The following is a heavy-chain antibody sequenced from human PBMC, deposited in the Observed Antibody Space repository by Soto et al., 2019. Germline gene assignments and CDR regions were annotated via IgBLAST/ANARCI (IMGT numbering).Heavy chain of an antibody. CDR1: GGSFSGYY. Sequence: SETLSLTCAVYGGSFSGYYWSWIRQPPGKGLEWIGEINHSGSTNYNPSLKSRVTISVDTSKNQFSLKLSSVTAADTAVYYCARRFYDFWSGYYNWFDPWGQGTLVTVSS. CDR3: ARRFYDFWSGYYNWFDP. CDR2: INHSGST. V-gene: IGHV4-34*01. J-gene: IGHJ5*02. D-gene: IGHD3-3*01.